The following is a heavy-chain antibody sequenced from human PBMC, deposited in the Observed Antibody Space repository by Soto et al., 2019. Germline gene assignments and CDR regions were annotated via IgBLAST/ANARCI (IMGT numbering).Heavy chain of an antibody. D-gene: IGHD4-4*01. CDR3: ARDWATVTTLYYYYYGMDV. CDR1: GFTFSDYP. CDR2: IWYDGSNK. V-gene: IGHV3-33*08. J-gene: IGHJ6*02. Sequence: GGSLRPSCGASGFTFSDYPMHWVRQAPGKGLEWVAVIWYDGSNKYYADSVKGRFTISRDNSKNTLYLQMNSLRAEDTAVYYCARDWATVTTLYYYYYGMDVWGQGTTVTVSS.